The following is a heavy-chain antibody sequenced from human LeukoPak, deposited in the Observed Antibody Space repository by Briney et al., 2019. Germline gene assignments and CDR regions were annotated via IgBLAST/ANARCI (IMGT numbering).Heavy chain of an antibody. CDR2: IYHSGYT. J-gene: IGHJ4*02. V-gene: IGHV4-39*01. D-gene: IGHD3-10*01. Sequence: SETLSLTCTVSAGSINSSSYYWGWIRQPPGEALEWIGSIYHSGYTYYNPSLKSRVPISVDTSKSQFSLKLSSVTAADTAVYYCARSSMFRGVTVDYWGQGTLVTVSS. CDR1: AGSINSSSYY. CDR3: ARSSMFRGVTVDY.